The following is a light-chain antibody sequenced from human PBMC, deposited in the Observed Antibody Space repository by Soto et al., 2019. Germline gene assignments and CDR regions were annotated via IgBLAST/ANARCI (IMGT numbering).Light chain of an antibody. Sequence: DIQMTQSPSSLSASVGDRVTITCRASQSIREYLCWYQHKPGKAPNLLIYAASTLQIGVSSRFRGGGSGTDFTLTNTSLQPDDFATYYCQQTYSAPWTFGQGTKVEI. J-gene: IGKJ1*01. CDR1: QSIREY. V-gene: IGKV1-39*01. CDR2: AAS. CDR3: QQTYSAPWT.